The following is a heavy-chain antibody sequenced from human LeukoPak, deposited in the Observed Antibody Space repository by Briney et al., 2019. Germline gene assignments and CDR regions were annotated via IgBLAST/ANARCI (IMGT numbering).Heavy chain of an antibody. CDR2: ISGSGGST. V-gene: IGHV3-23*01. CDR3: AKSSGYSGSYSADY. D-gene: IGHD1-26*01. CDR1: GFTFSSYA. Sequence: PGGSLRLSCAASGFTFSSYAMSWVRQAPGKGLEWVSAISGSGGSTYYADSVKGRFTISRENSKNTLYLQMNSLRAEDTAVYYCAKSSGYSGSYSADYWGQGTLVTVSS. J-gene: IGHJ4*02.